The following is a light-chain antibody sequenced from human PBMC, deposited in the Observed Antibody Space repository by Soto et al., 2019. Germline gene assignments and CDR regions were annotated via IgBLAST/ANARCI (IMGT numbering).Light chain of an antibody. CDR3: QQYNTYWT. CDR1: QSISTW. V-gene: IGKV1-5*03. CDR2: KAS. Sequence: DIQMTQYPSTLSASVGDRVTITCRASQSISTWLAWYQQKPGKAPKLLIYKASSLQSGVPSRFSGSASGTEFTLTISSLQPDDFATYYCQQYNTYWTFGQGTKVDIK. J-gene: IGKJ1*01.